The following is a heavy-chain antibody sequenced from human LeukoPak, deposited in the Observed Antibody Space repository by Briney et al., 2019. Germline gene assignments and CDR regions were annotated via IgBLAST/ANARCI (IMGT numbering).Heavy chain of an antibody. CDR1: GFTFSSYA. Sequence: GGSLRLSCAASGFTFSSYAMGWVRQAPGKGLEWVSAISGSGGSTYYADSVKGRFTISRDDSKNTLYLQMNSLRAEDTAVYYCARASGWYYYYYMDVWGKGTTVTVSS. CDR3: ARASGWYYYYYMDV. V-gene: IGHV3-23*01. CDR2: ISGSGGST. D-gene: IGHD6-19*01. J-gene: IGHJ6*03.